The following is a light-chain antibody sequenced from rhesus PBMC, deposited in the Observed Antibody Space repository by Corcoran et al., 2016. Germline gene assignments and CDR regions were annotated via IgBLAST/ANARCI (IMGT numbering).Light chain of an antibody. Sequence: DIQMTQSPSSVSASVGDRVAITCRASQDIRTYLAWYQQKPGKAPRLLVYYATTLQSGVPSRSSGSGSGTEFTLPISGLQPEDFATYFCQQYNDLVTFGGGTKVEIK. CDR1: QDIRTY. CDR2: YAT. J-gene: IGKJ4*01. CDR3: QQYNDLVT. V-gene: IGKV1-25*01.